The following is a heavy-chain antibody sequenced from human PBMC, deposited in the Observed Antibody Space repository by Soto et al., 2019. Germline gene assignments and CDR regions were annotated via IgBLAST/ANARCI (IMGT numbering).Heavy chain of an antibody. Sequence: GGSLRLSCAASGFTLSNHAMHWVRQAPGKGLEWVAIISYDGHNKYYADSVKGRFTISRDISNTYPFVQLNTLRHEDTAVYYRAREPTNSWYYLDSWGQGTLLTVSS. J-gene: IGHJ4*02. CDR3: AREPTNSWYYLDS. D-gene: IGHD6-13*01. CDR2: ISYDGHNK. V-gene: IGHV3-30-3*01. CDR1: GFTLSNHA.